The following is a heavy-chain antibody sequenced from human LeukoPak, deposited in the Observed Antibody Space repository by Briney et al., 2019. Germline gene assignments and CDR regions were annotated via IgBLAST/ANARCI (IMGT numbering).Heavy chain of an antibody. V-gene: IGHV3-21*04. Sequence: GSLVLSCAASAFSLNAYNMNWVRQAPGKGLEWVSSISYTGTYIYYADSVKGRFTISRDNAQNSLYLQMNSLRAEDTAIYYCVRDRGTYRPIDYWGQGTLVTVSS. J-gene: IGHJ4*02. CDR1: AFSLNAYN. CDR2: ISYTGTYI. D-gene: IGHD1-26*01. CDR3: VRDRGTYRPIDY.